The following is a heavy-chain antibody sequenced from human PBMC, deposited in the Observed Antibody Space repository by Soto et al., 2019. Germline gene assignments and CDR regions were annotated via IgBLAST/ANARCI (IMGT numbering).Heavy chain of an antibody. J-gene: IGHJ4*02. D-gene: IGHD3-10*01. V-gene: IGHV1-46*01. CDR3: ARISSGSYYKRTLNFDY. CDR1: GNTFASYY. CDR2: MNPRGGST. Sequence: ASVKVCCKASGNTFASYYMQWVRQAPGQRLEWMGIMNPRGGSTSYAQKFQGRVTMTRNTSISTAYMELSSLRSEDTAVYYCARISSGSYYKRTLNFDYWGQGTLVTVSS.